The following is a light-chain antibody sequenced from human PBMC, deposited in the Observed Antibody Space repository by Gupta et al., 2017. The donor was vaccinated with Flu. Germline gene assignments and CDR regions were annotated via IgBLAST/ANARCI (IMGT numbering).Light chain of an antibody. CDR3: YSADSDDSHLWV. J-gene: IGLJ3*02. CDR2: EDS. CDR1: ALPKKY. Sequence: SSELTQPPSVSVSPGQTARITCSGAALPKKYAYWYQQKSGQAPVLVIYEDSKRPSGIPERFSGSSSGTMATLTISGTQAEDEADYYCYSADSDDSHLWVFGGGTKLTVL. V-gene: IGLV3-10*01.